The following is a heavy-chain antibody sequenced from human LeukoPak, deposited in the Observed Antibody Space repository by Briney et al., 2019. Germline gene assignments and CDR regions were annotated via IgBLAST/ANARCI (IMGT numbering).Heavy chain of an antibody. J-gene: IGHJ4*02. D-gene: IGHD3-10*01. V-gene: IGHV3-30*03. Sequence: GGSLRPSCAASGFTFSSYGMHWVRQAPGKGLEWVAVISYDGSNKYYADSVKGRFTISRDNSRNTLYLQMNSLRAEDTAVYYCAREYFIQYYYGSGSYSQYPPDYWGRGTLVTVSS. CDR3: AREYFIQYYYGSGSYSQYPPDY. CDR2: ISYDGSNK. CDR1: GFTFSSYG.